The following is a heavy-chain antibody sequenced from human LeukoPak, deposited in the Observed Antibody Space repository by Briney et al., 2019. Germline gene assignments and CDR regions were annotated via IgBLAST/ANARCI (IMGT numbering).Heavy chain of an antibody. Sequence: PGGSLRLSCAASGFTVSGNYMSWLRQAPGKGLVWVSRINSDGSSTSYADSVKGRFTISRDNAKNTLYLQMNSLRAEDTAVYYCARSRKIGNGGWFDPWGQGTLVTVSS. CDR1: GFTVSGNY. CDR2: INSDGSST. J-gene: IGHJ5*02. D-gene: IGHD4-23*01. V-gene: IGHV3-74*01. CDR3: ARSRKIGNGGWFDP.